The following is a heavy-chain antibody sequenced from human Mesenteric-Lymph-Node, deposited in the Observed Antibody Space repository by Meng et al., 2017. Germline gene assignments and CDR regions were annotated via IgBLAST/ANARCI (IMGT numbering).Heavy chain of an antibody. CDR3: GRDQGRELINH. Sequence: QVQVQESVPGLVNPSGTLSLTCTVSGESFSSDIWWSWVRQPPGKGLEWIGEVYHRGDTNYNPSLKSRVDISVDKSKNQFYLSLFSVTAADTAVYYCGRDQGRELINHWGQGTLVTVSS. V-gene: IGHV4-4*02. CDR1: GESFSSDIW. D-gene: IGHD1-7*01. J-gene: IGHJ4*02. CDR2: VYHRGDT.